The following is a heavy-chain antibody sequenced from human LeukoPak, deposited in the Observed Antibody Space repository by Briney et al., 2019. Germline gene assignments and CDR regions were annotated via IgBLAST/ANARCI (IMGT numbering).Heavy chain of an antibody. Sequence: ASVKVSCKASGYTFSSYGITWVRQAPGQGLEWMGWISAYNGNTNYAQKLQGRVTMTTDTSTSTAYMELRSLRSDDTAVYYCARDGQDDLGNWFDPWGQGTLVTVSS. CDR1: GYTFSSYG. V-gene: IGHV1-18*01. CDR3: ARDGQDDLGNWFDP. CDR2: ISAYNGNT. J-gene: IGHJ5*02. D-gene: IGHD3-16*01.